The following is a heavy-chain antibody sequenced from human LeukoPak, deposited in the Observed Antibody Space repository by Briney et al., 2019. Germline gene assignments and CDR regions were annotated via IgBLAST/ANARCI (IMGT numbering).Heavy chain of an antibody. J-gene: IGHJ5*02. CDR3: ARLVVWYCSSTSCARHWFDP. CDR2: IYYSGST. V-gene: IGHV4-39*01. CDR1: GGSISSSSYY. Sequence: SETLSLTCTVSGGSISSSSYYWGWIRQPPGKGLEWIGSIYYSGSTYYNPSLKSRVTISVDTSKNQFSLKLSSVTAADTAVYCCARLVVWYCSSTSCARHWFDPWGQGTLVTVSS. D-gene: IGHD2-2*01.